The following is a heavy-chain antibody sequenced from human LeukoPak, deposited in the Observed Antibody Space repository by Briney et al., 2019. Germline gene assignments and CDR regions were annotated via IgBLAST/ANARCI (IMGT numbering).Heavy chain of an antibody. CDR1: GFTFSTYS. CDR2: ITSSSSYI. CDR3: ARNQNLDV. J-gene: IGHJ6*02. V-gene: IGHV3-21*01. Sequence: GGSLRLSCAASGFTFSTYSMNWVRQAPGRGLEWVSSITSSSSYIYYADSVKGRFTISRDNAKNSPYLQMDSLRAEDTAVYHCARNQNLDVWGQGTTVTVSS. D-gene: IGHD1-14*01.